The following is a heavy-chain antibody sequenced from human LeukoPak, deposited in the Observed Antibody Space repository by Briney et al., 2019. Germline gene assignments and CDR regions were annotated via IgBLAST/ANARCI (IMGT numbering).Heavy chain of an antibody. Sequence: PGGSLRLSCAASGLTFSSYAMSWVRQAPGKGLEWVSAISGSGGSTYYADSVKGRFTISRDNSKNTLYLQMNSLRAEDTAVYYCAKAPPIYDSSGYYYGDNWFDPWGQGTLVTVSS. J-gene: IGHJ5*02. D-gene: IGHD3-22*01. V-gene: IGHV3-23*01. CDR1: GLTFSSYA. CDR2: ISGSGGST. CDR3: AKAPPIYDSSGYYYGDNWFDP.